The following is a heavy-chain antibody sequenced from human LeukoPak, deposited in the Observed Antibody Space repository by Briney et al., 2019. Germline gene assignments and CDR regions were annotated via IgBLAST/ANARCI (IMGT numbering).Heavy chain of an antibody. V-gene: IGHV3-53*01. J-gene: IGHJ4*02. D-gene: IGHD5-18*01. CDR3: SRYHTALNY. CDR1: GFSVSSYY. CDR2: LYSGGST. Sequence: GGSLRLSCVASGFSVSSYYMTWVRQAPGKGLEWVSVLYSGGSTYSADSVKGRFTISRDNSKTTLYLQMNNLRVEDTAVYYCSRYHTALNYWGQGSLVTASS.